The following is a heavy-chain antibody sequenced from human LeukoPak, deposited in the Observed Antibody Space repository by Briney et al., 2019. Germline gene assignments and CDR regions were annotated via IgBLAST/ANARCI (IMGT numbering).Heavy chain of an antibody. J-gene: IGHJ4*02. D-gene: IGHD4-23*01. V-gene: IGHV3-74*03. Sequence: GGSLRLSCAAAQSTFYSYWMHWVRLVPGKGLAWVSRVNSDGTSTTYADSVKGRFTVSRDNAQNTLYLQMDSLRVDDTAVYYCARGGFSGFDHWGQGILVTVSS. CDR1: QSTFYSYW. CDR2: VNSDGTST. CDR3: ARGGFSGFDH.